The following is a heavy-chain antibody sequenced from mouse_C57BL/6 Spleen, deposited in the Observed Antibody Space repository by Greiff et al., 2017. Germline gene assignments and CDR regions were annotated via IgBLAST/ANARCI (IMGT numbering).Heavy chain of an antibody. CDR1: GYAFSSSW. CDR2: IYPGDGDT. CDR3: ARSITTVVDY. Sequence: VKLMESGPELVKPGASVKISCKASGYAFSSSWMNWVKQRPGQGLEWIGRIYPGDGDTNYNGKFKGKATLTADKSSSTAYMQLSSLTSEDSAVYICARSITTVVDYWGQGTTLTVSS. J-gene: IGHJ2*01. D-gene: IGHD1-1*01. V-gene: IGHV1-82*01.